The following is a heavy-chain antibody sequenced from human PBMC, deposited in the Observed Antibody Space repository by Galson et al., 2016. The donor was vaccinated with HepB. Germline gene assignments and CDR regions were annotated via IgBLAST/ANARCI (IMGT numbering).Heavy chain of an antibody. D-gene: IGHD2-8*02. CDR3: SRVSGAY. CDR2: IKSDGTNI. J-gene: IGHJ4*02. Sequence: SLRLSCATSGFTFSNSWMHWFRQAPGKGLVWVARIKSDGTNINYADSVRGRFTISRDDAKNALYLQMNSLRADYTAVYYCSRVSGAYWGQGTPVTVSS. CDR1: GFTFSNSW. V-gene: IGHV3-74*01.